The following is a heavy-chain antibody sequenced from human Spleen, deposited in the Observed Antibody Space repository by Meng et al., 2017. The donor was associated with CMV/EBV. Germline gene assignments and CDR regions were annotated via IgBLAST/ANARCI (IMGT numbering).Heavy chain of an antibody. V-gene: IGHV3-33*06. CDR3: AKDFYYYDSSGDAFDI. Sequence: GGSLRLSCAASGFTFSSYGMHWVRQAPGKGLEWVAVIWYDGSNKYYADSVKGRFTISRDNSKNTLYLQMNSLRAEDTAVYYCAKDFYYYDSSGDAFDIWGQGTMVTVSS. CDR1: GFTFSSYG. CDR2: IWYDGSNK. J-gene: IGHJ3*02. D-gene: IGHD3-22*01.